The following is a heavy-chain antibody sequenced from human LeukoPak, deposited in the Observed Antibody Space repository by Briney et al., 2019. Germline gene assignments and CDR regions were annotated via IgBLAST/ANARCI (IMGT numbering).Heavy chain of an antibody. J-gene: IGHJ4*02. V-gene: IGHV4-39*07. CDR1: GGSISSSSYY. CDR2: IYYSGST. Sequence: PSETLSLTCTVSGGSISSSSYYWGWIRQPPGKGLEWIGSIYYSGSTYYNPSLKSRVTISVDTSKNQFSLKLSSVTAADTAVYYCARGEIRSFYDILTGYYHYFDYWGQGTLVTVSS. D-gene: IGHD3-9*01. CDR3: ARGEIRSFYDILTGYYHYFDY.